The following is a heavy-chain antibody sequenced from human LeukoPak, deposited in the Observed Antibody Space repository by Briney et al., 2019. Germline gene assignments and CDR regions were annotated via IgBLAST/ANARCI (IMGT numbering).Heavy chain of an antibody. D-gene: IGHD3-3*01. J-gene: IGHJ4*02. CDR1: GFTFSSYG. Sequence: GKSLRLSCAASGFTFSSYGMHWVRQAPAKGLEWVGVIYSDGSNKYFIDSVKGRFTISRDNSKNTVFLQMNSLRVDDTAVYYCARDLKSGYMDSWGQGTLVTVSS. CDR2: IYSDGSNK. CDR3: ARDLKSGYMDS. V-gene: IGHV3-33*01.